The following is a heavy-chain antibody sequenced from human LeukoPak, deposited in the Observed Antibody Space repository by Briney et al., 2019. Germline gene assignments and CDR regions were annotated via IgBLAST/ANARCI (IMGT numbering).Heavy chain of an antibody. J-gene: IGHJ5*02. CDR1: GGSISSYY. V-gene: IGHV4-4*07. Sequence: PPETLSLTCTVSGGSISSYYWSWIRHPAGKGLEWIGRIYTSGSTNYNPSLKSRVTMSLDTSKNQFSLKLSSVTAADTAVYYCASISLWGNWFYPCGERTLGTVSS. CDR2: IYTSGST. CDR3: ASISLWGNWFYP. D-gene: IGHD7-27*01.